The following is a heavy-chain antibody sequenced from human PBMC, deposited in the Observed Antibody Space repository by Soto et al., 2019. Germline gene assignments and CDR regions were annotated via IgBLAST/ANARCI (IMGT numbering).Heavy chain of an antibody. V-gene: IGHV1-69*13. CDR2: IIPIFGTA. CDR3: ARPFWSGYYDDAFDI. D-gene: IGHD3-3*01. Sequence: SVKVSCKASGGTFSSYAISWVRKAPGQGLEWMGGIIPIFGTANYAQKFQGRVTITADESTSTAYMELSSLRSEDTAVYYCARPFWSGYYDDAFDIWGQGTMVTVSS. J-gene: IGHJ3*02. CDR1: GGTFSSYA.